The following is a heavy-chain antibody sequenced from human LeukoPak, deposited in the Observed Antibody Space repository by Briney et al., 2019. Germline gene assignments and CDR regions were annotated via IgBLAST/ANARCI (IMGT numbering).Heavy chain of an antibody. V-gene: IGHV3-53*01. Sequence: PGVSLTLSCAASGFTVSSNYMSWVRQAPGKGLEWVSIIYSGGSTFYADSVKGRFTISRDNSKNTLYLQMNSLRAEDTAVYYCARGGSYLSAFDIWGQGTMVTVSS. CDR3: ARGGSYLSAFDI. CDR1: GFTVSSNY. D-gene: IGHD1-26*01. J-gene: IGHJ3*02. CDR2: IYSGGST.